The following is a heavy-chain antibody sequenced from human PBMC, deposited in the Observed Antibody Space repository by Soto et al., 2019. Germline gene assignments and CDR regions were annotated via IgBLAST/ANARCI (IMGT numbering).Heavy chain of an antibody. D-gene: IGHD2-2*03. CDR2: IIPIFGTA. J-gene: IGHJ6*02. V-gene: IGHV1-69*13. CDR3: ARGMDFEASYGMDV. Sequence: ASVKVSCKASGGTFSSYAISWVRQAPGQGLEWMGGIIPIFGTANYAQKFQGRVTITADESTSTAYMELSSLRSEDTAVYYCARGMDFEASYGMDVWGQGTTVTVSS. CDR1: GGTFSSYA.